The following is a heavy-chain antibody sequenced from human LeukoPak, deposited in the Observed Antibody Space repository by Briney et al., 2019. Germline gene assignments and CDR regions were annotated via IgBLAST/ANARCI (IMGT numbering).Heavy chain of an antibody. CDR2: IKKDGSEK. Sequence: GGSLRLSCAASGFTFSTYWMSWVRQAPGKGLEWVANIKKDGSEKYYMDSAKGRFTISGDNAENSLYLQMNSLRAEDTAVYYCAREGVHCSGRSCLKAYWGQGTQVTVSS. CDR3: AREGVHCSGRSCLKAY. CDR1: GFTFSTYW. V-gene: IGHV3-7*03. J-gene: IGHJ4*02. D-gene: IGHD2-15*01.